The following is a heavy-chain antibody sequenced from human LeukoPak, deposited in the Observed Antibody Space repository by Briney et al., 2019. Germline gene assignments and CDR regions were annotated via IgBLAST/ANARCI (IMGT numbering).Heavy chain of an antibody. CDR2: ISSSGSTI. V-gene: IGHV3-11*01. Sequence: PGGSLRLSCAASGFTFSDYYVSWIRQAPGKGLEWVSYISSSGSTIYYADSVKGRFTISRDNAKNSLYLQMNSLRAEDTAVYYCARVATVIDNWFDPWGQGTLVTVSS. D-gene: IGHD4-11*01. CDR3: ARVATVIDNWFDP. J-gene: IGHJ5*02. CDR1: GFTFSDYY.